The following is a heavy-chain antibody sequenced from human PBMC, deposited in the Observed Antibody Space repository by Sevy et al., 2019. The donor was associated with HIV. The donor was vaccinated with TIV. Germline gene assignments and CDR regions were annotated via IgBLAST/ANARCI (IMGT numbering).Heavy chain of an antibody. Sequence: SETLSLTCAVYGGSFSGYYWSWIRQPPGKGLEWIGEINHSGSTNYNPSLKIRVTISVDTSKNQFSLMLSSVTAADTAVYYCASRRRYCSSTSCHDGYYYYYYGMDVWGQGTTVTVSS. CDR2: INHSGST. CDR3: ASRRRYCSSTSCHDGYYYYYYGMDV. D-gene: IGHD2-2*01. J-gene: IGHJ6*02. CDR1: GGSFSGYY. V-gene: IGHV4-34*01.